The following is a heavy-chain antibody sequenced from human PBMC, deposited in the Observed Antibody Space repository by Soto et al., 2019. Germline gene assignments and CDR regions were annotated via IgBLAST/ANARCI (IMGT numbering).Heavy chain of an antibody. D-gene: IGHD5-18*01. CDR1: GGTSSSYA. J-gene: IGHJ4*02. CDR2: IIPIFGTA. V-gene: IGHV1-69*12. Sequence: QVQLVQSGAEVKKPGSSVKVSCKASGGTSSSYAISWVRQAPGQGLEWMGGIIPIFGTANYAQKFQGRVTITEEESMNKAYMEMSSLRSEDTAVYYCARDGGTDKAMVPGGIWGQGTLVTVSS. CDR3: ARDGGTDKAMVPGGI.